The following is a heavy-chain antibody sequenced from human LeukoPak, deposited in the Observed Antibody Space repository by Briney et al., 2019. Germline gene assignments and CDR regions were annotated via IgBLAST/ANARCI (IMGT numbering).Heavy chain of an antibody. Sequence: SETLSLTCTASGGSISSYYWSWIRQPPGKGLQWIGYIYYSGTTKYNPSLNSRVTISVDTSKNQFSLKLSSVTAADTAVYYCARVVDTSMIDDAFDIWGQGTMVTVSS. CDR1: GGSISSYY. CDR2: IYYSGTT. CDR3: ARVVDTSMIDDAFDI. J-gene: IGHJ3*02. V-gene: IGHV4-59*01. D-gene: IGHD5-18*01.